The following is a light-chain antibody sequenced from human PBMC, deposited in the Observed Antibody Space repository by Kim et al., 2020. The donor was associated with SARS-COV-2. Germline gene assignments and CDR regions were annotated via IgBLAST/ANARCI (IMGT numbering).Light chain of an antibody. CDR3: QETVT. CDR1: QRIYKY. CDR2: AAS. V-gene: IGKV1-39*01. Sequence: DIQLTQSPSSLYASVGDRVTITCRASQRIYKYLNWYQHKLGKAPKLLIYAASHLQSGVPSRFSGSESGTDFTLTISDLQPEDFAIYYCQETVTFGGGTKVDIK. J-gene: IGKJ4*01.